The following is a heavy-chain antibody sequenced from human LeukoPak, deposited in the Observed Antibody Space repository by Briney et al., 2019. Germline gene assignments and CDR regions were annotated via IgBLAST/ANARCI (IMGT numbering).Heavy chain of an antibody. CDR1: GYTLTELS. J-gene: IGHJ4*02. CDR3: ATGRGTMVRGVITPYYFDY. Sequence: GASVKVSCKVSGYTLTELSMHWVRQAPGRGLEWMGGFDPEDGETIYAQKFQGRVTMTEDTSTDTAYMELSSLRSEDTAVYYCATGRGTMVRGVITPYYFDYWGQGTLVTVSS. D-gene: IGHD3-10*01. CDR2: FDPEDGET. V-gene: IGHV1-24*01.